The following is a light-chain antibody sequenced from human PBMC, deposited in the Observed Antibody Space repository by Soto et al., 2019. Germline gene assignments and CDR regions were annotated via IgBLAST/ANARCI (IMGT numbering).Light chain of an antibody. Sequence: QSVLTQPPSVSGAPGQRVTISCTGSSSNIGAGYDVHWYQQLPGTAPKLLIYGNCNRPSGVPDRFSGSKSGTSASLAITGLQAEDEADYYCQSYDSSLSVYVVFGGGTKLTVL. J-gene: IGLJ2*01. CDR1: SSNIGAGYD. CDR3: QSYDSSLSVYVV. V-gene: IGLV1-40*01. CDR2: GNC.